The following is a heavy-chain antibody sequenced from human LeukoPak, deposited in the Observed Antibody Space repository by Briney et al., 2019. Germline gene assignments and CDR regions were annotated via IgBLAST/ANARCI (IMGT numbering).Heavy chain of an antibody. V-gene: IGHV3-23*01. CDR2: ISDDSSFT. J-gene: IGHJ4*02. CDR1: GLVFGKYA. Sequence: GGSLRLSCAASGLVFGKYAMAWVRQAPGKGXXXXXXISDDSSFTYXXXXXKXRSTIFRDNSKNTLYLHMNSLKAEDTAVYYCAKGRCSGPGCDSFDYWGQGTLVTVSS. D-gene: IGHD5-12*01. CDR3: AKGRCSGPGCDSFDY.